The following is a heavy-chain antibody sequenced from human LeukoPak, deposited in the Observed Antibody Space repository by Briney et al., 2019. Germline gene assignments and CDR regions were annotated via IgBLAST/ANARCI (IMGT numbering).Heavy chain of an antibody. Sequence: GESLKISCKGSGHSFTSYWIGWVRQMPGEGLEWMGIIYPGDSDTRYSPSFQGQVTISADKSISTVYLHWSSLKASDTAMYYCAITGGGYSSTSYNWFDPWGQGTLVIVSS. D-gene: IGHD6-13*01. CDR2: IYPGDSDT. CDR1: GHSFTSYW. V-gene: IGHV5-51*01. J-gene: IGHJ5*02. CDR3: AITGGGYSSTSYNWFDP.